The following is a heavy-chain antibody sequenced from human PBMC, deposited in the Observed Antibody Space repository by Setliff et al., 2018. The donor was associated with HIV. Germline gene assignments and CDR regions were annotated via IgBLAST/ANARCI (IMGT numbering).Heavy chain of an antibody. CDR2: MNPNSGNT. V-gene: IGHV1-8*03. CDR3: ARDGAFVWGTYRYQGFDH. D-gene: IGHD3-16*02. J-gene: IGHJ4*02. CDR1: GYTFTSYD. Sequence: ASVKVSCKASGYTFTSYDINWVRQATGQGLEWMGWMNPNSGNTGYAQKFQGRVTITRNTSISTAYMELSSLRSEDTAVYYCARDGAFVWGTYRYQGFDHWGQGTLVTVSS.